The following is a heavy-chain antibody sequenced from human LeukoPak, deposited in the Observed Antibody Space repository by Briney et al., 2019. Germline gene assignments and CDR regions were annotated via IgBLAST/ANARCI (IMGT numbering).Heavy chain of an antibody. CDR1: GFTFRNYW. Sequence: GGSLRLSCAASGFTFRNYWMIWVRQAPGKGLEWLGNIKGDGSEKRYADSVRGRFTISRDNAQTSLYLQMNSLRAEDTAVYYCARENWYLDFWGQGTLVTVSS. V-gene: IGHV3-7*04. CDR3: ARENWYLDF. J-gene: IGHJ4*02. D-gene: IGHD1-1*01. CDR2: IKGDGSEK.